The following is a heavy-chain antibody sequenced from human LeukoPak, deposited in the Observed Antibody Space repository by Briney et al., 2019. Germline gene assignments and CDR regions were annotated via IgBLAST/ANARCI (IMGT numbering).Heavy chain of an antibody. Sequence: GGSLRLSCTVSGLTFSDHYTSWIRQAPGKGLEWISYISSGGGNVIYYADAVRGRFTISRDNAKNSLYLQMNSMRGEDTAVYYCARDVPHTPSFDFWGQGALVTVSS. D-gene: IGHD3-10*02. CDR2: ISSGGGNVI. CDR3: ARDVPHTPSFDF. V-gene: IGHV3-11*01. J-gene: IGHJ4*02. CDR1: GLTFSDHY.